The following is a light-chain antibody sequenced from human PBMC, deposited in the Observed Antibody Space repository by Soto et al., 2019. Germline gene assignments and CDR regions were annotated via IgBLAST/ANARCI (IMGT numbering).Light chain of an antibody. CDR2: GAS. CDR1: QSVSSK. Sequence: EIVMTQSPVTLSVSPGERATLSCRASQSVSSKLAWYQQKPGQAPRLLIYGASTRATGIPARFSGSGSGTECTLSISSLQSEDFEVYYCQQYNNWPPTFGQGTKLEIK. CDR3: QQYNNWPPT. J-gene: IGKJ2*01. V-gene: IGKV3-15*01.